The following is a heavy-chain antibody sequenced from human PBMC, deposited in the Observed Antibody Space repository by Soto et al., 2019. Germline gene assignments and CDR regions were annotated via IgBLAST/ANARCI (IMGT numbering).Heavy chain of an antibody. J-gene: IGHJ4*02. D-gene: IGHD1-26*01. CDR3: AHAYGGRSLY. Sequence: QITLKESGPPLVKPTQTLTLTCTFSGFSLTTDRVGVGWIRQPPGEALEWLAVIYWDDSKTYRPSLESRLTITKDTSKNQVDLTMTNMDSRDTATYYCAHAYGGRSLYWGQGTLVTVSS. CDR2: IYWDDSK. CDR1: GFSLTTDRVG. V-gene: IGHV2-5*02.